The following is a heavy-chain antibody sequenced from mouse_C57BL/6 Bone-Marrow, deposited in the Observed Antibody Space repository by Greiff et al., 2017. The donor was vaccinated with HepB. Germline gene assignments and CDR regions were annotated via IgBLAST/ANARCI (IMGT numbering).Heavy chain of an antibody. D-gene: IGHD2-2*01. V-gene: IGHV5-4*03. CDR2: ISDGGSYT. CDR3: ARGLPGSYWYFDV. Sequence: EVKLVESGGGLVKPGGSLKLSCAASGFTFSSYAMSWVRQTPEKRLEWVATISDGGSYTYYPDNVKGRFTISRDNAKNNLYLQMSHLKSEDTAMYYCARGLPGSYWYFDVWGTGTTVTVSS. CDR1: GFTFSSYA. J-gene: IGHJ1*03.